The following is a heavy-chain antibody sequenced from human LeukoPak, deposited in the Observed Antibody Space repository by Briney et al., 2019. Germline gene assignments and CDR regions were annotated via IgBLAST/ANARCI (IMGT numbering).Heavy chain of an antibody. CDR1: GFTFSSYS. CDR2: ISSSSSTI. CDR3: ARDTGSTSSYGSDY. D-gene: IGHD2-2*01. Sequence: PGGSLRLSCAASGFTFSSYSMSWVRQAPGKGLEWVSSISSSSSTIYYADSVKGRFTISRDNAKNSLYLQMNSLRAEDTAVYYCARDTGSTSSYGSDYWGQGTLVTVSS. V-gene: IGHV3-48*01. J-gene: IGHJ4*02.